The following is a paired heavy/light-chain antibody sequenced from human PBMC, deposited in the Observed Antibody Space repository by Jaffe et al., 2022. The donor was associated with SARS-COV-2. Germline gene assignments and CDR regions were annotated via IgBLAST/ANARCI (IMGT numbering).Heavy chain of an antibody. J-gene: IGHJ6*02. D-gene: IGHD2-21*01. CDR1: NGSISSSSYY. CDR3: ARAYGTNYYDMDV. V-gene: IGHV4-31*03. Sequence: QVQLQESGPGLVNPSQTLSLTCTVSNGSISSSSYYWSWVRQHPGKGLEWIGYIYYSGSTYYNPSLKSRVTISVDTSNNQFSLKLSSVTAADAAVYYCARAYGTNYYDMDVWGQGTTVTVSS. CDR2: IYYSGST.
Light chain of an antibody. CDR3: QQSYSIPYT. V-gene: IGKV1-39*01. J-gene: IGKJ2*01. Sequence: DIQMTQSPSSLSASVGDRVTITCRASQSVNNYFNWYQQKPRKAPKLLIYAASSLQSGVPSRFSGSGSGTNFTLTITSLQPEDFATYYCQQSYSIPYTFGQGTKLDIK. CDR2: AAS. CDR1: QSVNNY.